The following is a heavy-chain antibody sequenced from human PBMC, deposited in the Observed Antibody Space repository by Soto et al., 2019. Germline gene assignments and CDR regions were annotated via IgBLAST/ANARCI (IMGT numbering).Heavy chain of an antibody. CDR2: IYYSGST. CDR1: GGSFSSYY. D-gene: IGHD6-19*01. J-gene: IGHJ4*02. CDR3: ARRTVNIRTFYSGLKTHCFDY. Sequence: SETLSLTCAVYGGSFSSYYWGWIRQPPGKGLEWIGSIYYSGSTYYTPSLQSRVAISVDTSKNQFSLKLNSVTAADTAVYYCARRTVNIRTFYSGLKTHCFDYWGQGTLVTVSS. V-gene: IGHV4-39*01.